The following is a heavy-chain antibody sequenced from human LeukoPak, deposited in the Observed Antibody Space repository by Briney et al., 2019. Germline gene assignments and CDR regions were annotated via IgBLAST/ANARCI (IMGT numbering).Heavy chain of an antibody. Sequence: PGGSLRLSCAASGFTFSSYWMHWVRQAPGKGLVWVSRISSDGSSTSYADSVKGRFTISRDNAKNTLYLQMNSLRAEDTAVYYCARDLNPDYSNYNLDYWGQGTLVTVSS. J-gene: IGHJ4*02. CDR1: GFTFSSYW. D-gene: IGHD4-11*01. CDR3: ARDLNPDYSNYNLDY. V-gene: IGHV3-74*01. CDR2: ISSDGSST.